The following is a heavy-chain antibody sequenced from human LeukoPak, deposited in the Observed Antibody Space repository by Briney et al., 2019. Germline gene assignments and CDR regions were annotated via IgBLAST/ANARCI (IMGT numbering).Heavy chain of an antibody. V-gene: IGHV3-74*01. CDR2: LDSDGSGT. CDR1: GFTFSNYW. CDR3: ARANWGNALDI. Sequence: PGGSLRLSWAASGFTFSNYWMHWVRQAPGKGLGWVSRLDSDGSGTTYADSVKGRFPISRDNAQNTLYLLMDSLRAEDTAVYYCARANWGNALDIWGQGTKVTVSS. J-gene: IGHJ3*02. D-gene: IGHD7-27*01.